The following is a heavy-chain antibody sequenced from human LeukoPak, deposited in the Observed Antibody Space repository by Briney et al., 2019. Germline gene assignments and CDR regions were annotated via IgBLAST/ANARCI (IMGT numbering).Heavy chain of an antibody. D-gene: IGHD6-19*01. CDR3: ARDRSSGWQGAFDM. J-gene: IGHJ3*02. V-gene: IGHV4-59*01. CDR1: GGSISSYY. Sequence: SETLSLTCTVSGGSISSYYWSWIRQPPGKGLEWIGYIYYSGSTNYNPSLKSRVTISVDTSKNQFSLKLSSVTAADTAVYYCARDRSSGWQGAFDMWGQGTKVTVSS. CDR2: IYYSGST.